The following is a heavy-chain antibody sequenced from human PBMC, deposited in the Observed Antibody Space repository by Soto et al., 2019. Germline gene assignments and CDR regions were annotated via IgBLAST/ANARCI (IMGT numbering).Heavy chain of an antibody. V-gene: IGHV4-39*01. CDR3: APLSVSLSGPYGIHV. D-gene: IGHD2-15*01. J-gene: IGHJ6*02. Sequence: SETLSLTCSASGYSVSSSDYYWAWIRQPPGKGLERIGSMFYSGLTYYNPSLKSRFTLSVDTSKNQFSVRLNSVTAADTAVYYCAPLSVSLSGPYGIHVWGQGTTVTVSS. CDR2: MFYSGLT. CDR1: GYSVSSSDYY.